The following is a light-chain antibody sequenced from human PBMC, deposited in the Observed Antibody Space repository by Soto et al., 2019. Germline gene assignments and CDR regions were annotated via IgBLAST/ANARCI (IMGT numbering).Light chain of an antibody. Sequence: EIVMTQSPATLSVSPGERATLSCRASQSVSSNLAWYQQKPGQAPGLLIYDASTRATGIPARFSGSGSGTEVTLTISSLQSEDFAVYYCQQYNNWPPYTFGQGTKLEIK. V-gene: IGKV3-15*01. CDR1: QSVSSN. CDR2: DAS. J-gene: IGKJ2*01. CDR3: QQYNNWPPYT.